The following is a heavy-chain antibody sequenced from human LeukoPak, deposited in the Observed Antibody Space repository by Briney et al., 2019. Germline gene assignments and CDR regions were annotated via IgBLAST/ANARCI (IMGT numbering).Heavy chain of an antibody. CDR3: ARVPSGYTLGYGYYYYYMDV. Sequence: GGSLRLSCAVSGFTFSNYGMTWVRQAPGKGLEWVSYISTSSSTIYYADSVKGRFTISRDNAKDSLYLQVNSLRAEDTAVYYCARVPSGYTLGYGYYYYYMDVWGKGTTVTVSS. V-gene: IGHV3-48*04. D-gene: IGHD5-18*01. CDR1: GFTFSNYG. CDR2: ISTSSSTI. J-gene: IGHJ6*03.